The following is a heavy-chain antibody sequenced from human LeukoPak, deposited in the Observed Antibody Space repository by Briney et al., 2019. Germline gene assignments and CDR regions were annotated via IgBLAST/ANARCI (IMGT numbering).Heavy chain of an antibody. V-gene: IGHV4-4*09. D-gene: IGHD6-25*01. CDR3: ARQREYYYYTDV. CDR2: IYTSGST. J-gene: IGHJ6*03. Sequence: SETLSLTCTVSGGSISSYYWSWIRQPPGKGLEWIGYIYTSGSTNYNPSLKSRVTISVDTSKHQFSLKLSSVTAADTAVYYCARQREYYYYTDVWGKGTTVTVSS. CDR1: GGSISSYY.